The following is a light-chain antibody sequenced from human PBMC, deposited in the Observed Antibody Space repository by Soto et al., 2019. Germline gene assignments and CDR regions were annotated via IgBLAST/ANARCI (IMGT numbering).Light chain of an antibody. CDR3: QQHNNWSPLT. CDR2: GAS. J-gene: IGKJ4*01. V-gene: IGKV3-15*01. CDR1: QSVSSN. Sequence: LTQSPCTLSLSPGERATLSCRASQSVSSNLVWYHQKPGQAPRLLIYGASTRAAGIPARFSGSGSGTEFTLTISSLQSEDFAVYYCQQHNNWSPLTFGRGTKVDIK.